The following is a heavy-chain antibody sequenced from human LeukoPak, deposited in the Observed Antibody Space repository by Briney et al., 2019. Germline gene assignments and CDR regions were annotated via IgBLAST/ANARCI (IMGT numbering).Heavy chain of an antibody. J-gene: IGHJ6*02. CDR2: ISYDGSNK. Sequence: PGGSLRLSCAASGFTFSSYAMHWVRQAPGKGLEWVAVISYDGSNKYYADSVKGRFTISRDNSKNTLYLQMNSLRAEDTAAYYCARVSREPYYYYGMDVWGQGTTVTVSS. CDR1: GFTFSSYA. CDR3: ARVSREPYYYYGMDV. D-gene: IGHD1-26*01. V-gene: IGHV3-30*04.